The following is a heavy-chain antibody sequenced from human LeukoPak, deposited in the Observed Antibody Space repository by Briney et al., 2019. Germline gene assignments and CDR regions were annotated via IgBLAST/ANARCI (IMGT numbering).Heavy chain of an antibody. J-gene: IGHJ4*02. CDR1: GGSISSYY. D-gene: IGHD5-18*01. CDR2: IYYSGST. CDR3: ARYSYGYFIDY. V-gene: IGHV4-59*08. Sequence: SETLSLTCTVSGGSISSYYWSWIRQPPGKGLEWIGYIYYSGSTNYNPSLKSRVTISVDTSKNQFSLKLSSVTAADTAVYYCARYSYGYFIDYWGQGTLVTVSS.